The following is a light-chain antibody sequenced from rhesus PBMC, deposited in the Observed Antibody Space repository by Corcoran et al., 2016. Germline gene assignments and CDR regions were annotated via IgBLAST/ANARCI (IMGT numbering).Light chain of an antibody. J-gene: IGKJ3*01. Sequence: QVILTQSPATLSLSPGERATLSCRASQSVSSYLAWYHQKPGQAPRLLIYDLSSRATGIPDRFSGSGSGTDFTLTISSLEPEDVGVYHCYQHSSGYTFGPGTKLDIK. V-gene: IGKV3-10*01. CDR3: YQHSSGYT. CDR2: DLS. CDR1: QSVSSY.